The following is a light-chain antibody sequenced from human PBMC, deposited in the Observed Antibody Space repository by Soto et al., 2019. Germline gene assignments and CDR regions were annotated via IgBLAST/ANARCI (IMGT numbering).Light chain of an antibody. CDR2: AAS. CDR1: QSVSSN. Sequence: EIVMTPSPATLSVSPGERATPSCRTSQSVSSNLAWYQQKPGQAPRLLIYAASTRATGIPGRFSGSGSGTDFTLTISRLEPEDFAVYYCQQYDTSIWAYTFGQGPRWIS. CDR3: QQYDTSIWAYT. V-gene: IGKV3-15*01. J-gene: IGKJ2*01.